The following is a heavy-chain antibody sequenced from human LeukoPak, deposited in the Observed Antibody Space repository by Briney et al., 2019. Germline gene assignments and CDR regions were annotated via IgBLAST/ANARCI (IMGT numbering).Heavy chain of an antibody. CDR2: ISSSSSYI. V-gene: IGHV3-21*01. CDR3: ARNYDFWSGYYSHMDV. CDR1: GFTFSSYS. D-gene: IGHD3-3*01. Sequence: GGSLRLSCAASGFTFSSYSMNWVRQAPGKGVEWVSSISSSSSYIYYADSVKGRFTISRDNAKNSLYLQMNSLRAEDTAVYYCARNYDFWSGYYSHMDVWGKGTTVTVSS. J-gene: IGHJ6*03.